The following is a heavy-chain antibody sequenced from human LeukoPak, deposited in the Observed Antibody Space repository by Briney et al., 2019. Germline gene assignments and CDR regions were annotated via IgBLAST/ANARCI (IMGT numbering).Heavy chain of an antibody. V-gene: IGHV3-30-3*01. D-gene: IGHD6-6*01. Sequence: GGSLRLSCAASGFTFSSYAMHWVRQAPGKGLEWVAVISYDGSNKYYADSVKGRFTISRDNSKSTLYLQMNSLRAEDTAVYYCARDALEYSSSSDAFDIWGQGTMVTVSS. CDR3: ARDALEYSSSSDAFDI. J-gene: IGHJ3*02. CDR2: ISYDGSNK. CDR1: GFTFSSYA.